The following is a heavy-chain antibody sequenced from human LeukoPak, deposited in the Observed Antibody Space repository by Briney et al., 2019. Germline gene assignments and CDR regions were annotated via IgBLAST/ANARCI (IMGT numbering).Heavy chain of an antibody. J-gene: IGHJ4*02. V-gene: IGHV1-69*13. CDR2: IIPIFGTA. CDR1: GGTFSSYA. D-gene: IGHD6-6*01. CDR3: ASLRPQYSSSSGGFDY. Sequence: SVKVSSKASGGTFSSYAISWVRQAPGQGLEWMGGIIPIFGTANYAQKFQGRVTITADESTSTAYMELSSLRSEDTAVYYCASLRPQYSSSSGGFDYWGQGTLVTVSS.